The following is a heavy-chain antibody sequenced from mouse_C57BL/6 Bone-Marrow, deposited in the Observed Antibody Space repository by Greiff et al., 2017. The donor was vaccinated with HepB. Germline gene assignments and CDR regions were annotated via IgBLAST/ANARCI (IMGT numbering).Heavy chain of an antibody. D-gene: IGHD1-1*01. Sequence: EVQLVESGPELVKPGASVKISCKASGYTFTDYYMNWVKQSHGKSLEWIGDINPNNGGTSYNQKFKGKATLTVDKSSSTAYMELRSLTSEDSAVYYCAYGSSYAMDYWGQGTSVTVSS. J-gene: IGHJ4*01. V-gene: IGHV1-26*01. CDR1: GYTFTDYY. CDR3: AYGSSYAMDY. CDR2: INPNNGGT.